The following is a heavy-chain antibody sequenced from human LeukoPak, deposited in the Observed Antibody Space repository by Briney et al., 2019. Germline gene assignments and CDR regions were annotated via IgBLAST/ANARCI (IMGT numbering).Heavy chain of an antibody. Sequence: GGSLRLSCAVYGFTVSNTYMSWVRQAPGKGLEWVSVIYSGGSTYYAASVKGRFTISRDFSKNTVFLQMNSLRAEDTALYFCARGGVAILPLDYWGQGTLVTVSS. CDR1: GFTVSNTY. CDR3: ARGGVAILPLDY. CDR2: IYSGGST. J-gene: IGHJ4*02. V-gene: IGHV3-66*01. D-gene: IGHD2-15*01.